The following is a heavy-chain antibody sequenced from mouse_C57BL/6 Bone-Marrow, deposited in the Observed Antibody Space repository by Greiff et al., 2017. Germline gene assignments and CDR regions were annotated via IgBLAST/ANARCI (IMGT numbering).Heavy chain of an antibody. J-gene: IGHJ4*01. V-gene: IGHV7-3*01. Sequence: EVKLVESGGGLVQPGGSLSLSCAAPGFTFTDYYMSWVRQPPGKALEWLGFIRNKANGYTTESRASVKGRFTISRDNSQSILYRQMNALNAEDSATYYCARLSYYYAMDYWGQGTSVTVSS. CDR2: IRNKANGYTT. CDR1: GFTFTDYY. CDR3: ARLSYYYAMDY.